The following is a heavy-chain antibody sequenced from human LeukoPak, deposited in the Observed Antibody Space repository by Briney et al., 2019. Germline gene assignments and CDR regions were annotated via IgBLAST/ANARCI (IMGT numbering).Heavy chain of an antibody. D-gene: IGHD1-26*01. J-gene: IGHJ6*03. Sequence: PGGSLRLSCAASGFTFSSDGMTWVRQAPGKGLEWVSAISGSGRSTYYADSVKGRFTISRDNSKNTLYLQMNSLRAEDTAVYFCARAYSERYGLGYYYMDVWGKGTTVTISS. CDR1: GFTFSSDG. CDR2: ISGSGRST. V-gene: IGHV3-23*01. CDR3: ARAYSERYGLGYYYMDV.